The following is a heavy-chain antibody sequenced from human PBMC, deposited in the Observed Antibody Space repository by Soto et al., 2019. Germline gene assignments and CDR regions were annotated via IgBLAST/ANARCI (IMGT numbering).Heavy chain of an antibody. D-gene: IGHD1-26*01. J-gene: IGHJ4*02. V-gene: IGHV3-73*01. CDR1: GFTFSDSA. Sequence: GGSLRLSCAVSGFTFSDSAMHWVRQASGEGLEWVGRVRSKAKTYAAAYAASVKGRFTISRDDSKNTAYLQMNSLKTEDTAVYYCTPEGAGFGYWGQGSLFSVSS. CDR2: VRSKAKTYAA. CDR3: TPEGAGFGY.